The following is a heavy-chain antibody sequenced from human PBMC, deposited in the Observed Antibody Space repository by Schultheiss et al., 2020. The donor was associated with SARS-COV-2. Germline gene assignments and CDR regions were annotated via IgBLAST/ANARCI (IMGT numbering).Heavy chain of an antibody. CDR2: ITRSCLDI. Sequence: GGSLRLSCAASGFTFSSYDMNWVRQAPGKGLEWVSDITRSCLDIHYADSVKGRFTISRDNAKNSMYLQMNSLRAEDTAVYYCARGGKFYYDSSCTTDFDYWGQGTLFTVSS. D-gene: IGHD3-22*01. CDR1: GFTFSSYD. CDR3: ARGGKFYYDSSCTTDFDY. V-gene: IGHV3-48*03. J-gene: IGHJ4*02.